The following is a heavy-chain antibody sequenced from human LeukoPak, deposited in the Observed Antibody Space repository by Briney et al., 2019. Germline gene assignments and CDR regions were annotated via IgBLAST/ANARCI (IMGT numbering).Heavy chain of an antibody. V-gene: IGHV1-24*01. Sequence: ASVKVSCKVSGYTLTELSMHWVRQAPGKGLEWMGGFDPEDGETIYAQKFQGRVTMTEDTSTDTAYMELSSLRSEDTAVYYCATWAGAVIVDKNGGVYWGQGTLVTVSS. CDR2: FDPEDGET. CDR1: GYTLTELS. J-gene: IGHJ4*02. CDR3: ATWAGAVIVDKNGGVY. D-gene: IGHD3-22*01.